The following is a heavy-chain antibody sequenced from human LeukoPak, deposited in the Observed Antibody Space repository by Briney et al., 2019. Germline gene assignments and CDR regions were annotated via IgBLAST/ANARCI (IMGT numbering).Heavy chain of an antibody. CDR2: IYYSGST. Sequence: SQTLSLTCTVSGGSISSGGYYWSWIRQPPGKGLEWIGYIYYSGSTYYNPSLKGRVTISVDTSKNQFSLKLSSVTAADTAVYYCATNKPRYCSSTSCLYYYYYGMDVWGQGTTVTVSS. V-gene: IGHV4-31*03. CDR1: GGSISSGGYY. D-gene: IGHD2-2*01. J-gene: IGHJ6*02. CDR3: ATNKPRYCSSTSCLYYYYYGMDV.